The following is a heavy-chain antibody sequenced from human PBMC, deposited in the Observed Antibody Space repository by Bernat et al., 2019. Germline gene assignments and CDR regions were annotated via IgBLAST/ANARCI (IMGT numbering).Heavy chain of an antibody. J-gene: IGHJ6*02. V-gene: IGHV3-30*18. CDR3: AQGGYSSTLYYYYYYGMDV. CDR2: ISYDGSNK. CDR1: GFTFSSYG. D-gene: IGHD6-13*01. Sequence: QVQLVESGGGVVQPGRSLRLSCAASGFTFSSYGMHWVCQAPGKGLEWVAVISYDGSNKYYADSVKGRFTISRDNSKNTLYLQMNSLRAEDTAVYYCAQGGYSSTLYYYYYYGMDVWGQGTTVTVSS.